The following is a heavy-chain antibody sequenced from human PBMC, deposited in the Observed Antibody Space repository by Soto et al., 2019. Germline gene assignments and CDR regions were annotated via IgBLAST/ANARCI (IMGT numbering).Heavy chain of an antibody. J-gene: IGHJ3*02. D-gene: IGHD3-16*01. CDR3: VRERGNAESFDI. V-gene: IGHV3-74*01. CDR2: MNADGSTT. CDR1: GFTFSPFW. Sequence: EVQLVESGGGLVQPGESLRLSCAASGFTFSPFWMHWVRQAPGKGLEWVSHMNADGSTTLYADSVKGRFTISRDNAKNTLYQQRNSVRAKDTDVYDCVRERGNAESFDIWGQGTMVTVSS.